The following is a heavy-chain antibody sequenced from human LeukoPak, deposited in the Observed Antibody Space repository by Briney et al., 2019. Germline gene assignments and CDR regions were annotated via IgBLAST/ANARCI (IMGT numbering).Heavy chain of an antibody. CDR3: ARDRRLSYGDYVDY. CDR2: INPNSGGT. D-gene: IGHD4-17*01. V-gene: IGHV1-2*02. Sequence: ASVKVSCKASGYTFTGYCMHWVRQAPGQGLEWMGWINPNSGGTNYAQKFQGRVTMTRDTSISTAYMELSRLRSDDTAVYYCARDRRLSYGDYVDYWGQGTLVTVSS. CDR1: GYTFTGYC. J-gene: IGHJ4*02.